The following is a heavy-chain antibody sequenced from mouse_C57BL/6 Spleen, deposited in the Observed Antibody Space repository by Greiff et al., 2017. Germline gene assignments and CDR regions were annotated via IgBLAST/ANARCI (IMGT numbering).Heavy chain of an antibody. V-gene: IGHV1-22*01. D-gene: IGHD1-1*01. CDR2: INPNNGGT. CDR3: ANYYGSSYGYWYFDV. Sequence: EVKLMESGPELVKPGASVKMSCKASGYTFTDYNMHWVKQSHGKSLEWIGYINPNNGGTSYNQKFKGKATLTVNKSSSTAYMELRSLTSEDSAVXYCANYYGSSYGYWYFDVWGTGTTVTVSS. CDR1: GYTFTDYN. J-gene: IGHJ1*03.